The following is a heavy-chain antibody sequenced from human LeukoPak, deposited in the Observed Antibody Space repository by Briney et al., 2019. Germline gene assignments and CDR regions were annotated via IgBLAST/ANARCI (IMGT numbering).Heavy chain of an antibody. CDR1: GGSISSGRYY. CDR3: ASGDDFWSGYYY. D-gene: IGHD3-3*01. J-gene: IGHJ4*02. V-gene: IGHV4-61*02. CDR2: IYTSGST. Sequence: SQTLSLTCTVSGGSISSGRYYWSWNRQPGGKGLEWIGRIYTSGSTNYTPSLKSRVTISVDTSKNQFSLKLSSVTAADTAVYYCASGDDFWSGYYYWGQGTLVTVSS.